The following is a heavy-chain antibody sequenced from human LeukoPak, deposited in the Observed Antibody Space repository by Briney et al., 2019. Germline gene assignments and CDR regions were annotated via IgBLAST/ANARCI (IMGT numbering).Heavy chain of an antibody. CDR1: GESFNDYY. CDR2: ITHSGAT. V-gene: IGHV4-34*01. D-gene: IGHD1-7*01. CDR3: ARGLRSVTWERELMSYQFYGMDV. Sequence: SQTLSLTCAVSGESFNDYYWIWIRQLPGKGLEWIGEITHSGATNYNPSLKNQVTFSIDTSRRQFSLRLRSLTAADTGVFYCARGLRSVTWERELMSYQFYGMDVWGQGTTVSVSS. J-gene: IGHJ6*02.